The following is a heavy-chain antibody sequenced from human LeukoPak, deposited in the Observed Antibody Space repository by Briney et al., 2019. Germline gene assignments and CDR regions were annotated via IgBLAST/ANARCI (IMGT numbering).Heavy chain of an antibody. Sequence: SETLSLTCAVYGGSFSDYYWSWIRQPPGKGLEWIGEINHSGSTNYNPSLKSRVTISVDTSKNQFSLKLSSVTAADTAVYYCARMSDLEWLSNWFDPWGQGTLVTVSS. CDR2: INHSGST. CDR3: ARMSDLEWLSNWFDP. D-gene: IGHD3-3*01. CDR1: GGSFSDYY. V-gene: IGHV4-34*01. J-gene: IGHJ5*02.